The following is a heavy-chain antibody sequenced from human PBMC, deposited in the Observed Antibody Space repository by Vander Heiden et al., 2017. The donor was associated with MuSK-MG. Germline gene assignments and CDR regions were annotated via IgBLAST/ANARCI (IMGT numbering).Heavy chain of an antibody. D-gene: IGHD2-2*01. CDR3: SRDSSSFPYDNWFDR. V-gene: IGHV3-49*03. Sequence: EVLLVESGGALVQPGRSLTLTCAASGFAFGDYSMSWFRQAPGEGLECVGFIRSRGYGATTEYAESVKGRFTISRDDSESVAYLEMNSLKIEDTGVYYCSRDSSSFPYDNWFDRWGQGTLVTVSS. CDR2: IRSRGYGATT. J-gene: IGHJ5*02. CDR1: GFAFGDYS.